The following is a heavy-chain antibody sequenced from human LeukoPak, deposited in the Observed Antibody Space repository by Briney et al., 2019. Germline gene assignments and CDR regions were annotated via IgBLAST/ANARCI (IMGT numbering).Heavy chain of an antibody. V-gene: IGHV1-46*01. D-gene: IGHD4-11*01. Sequence: GASVKLSCKASGYTFTSYYIHWVRQAPGQGLEWMGIINPSGGSTNYAQKFQGRVTMTRDTSTSTVYMELSSLRSEDSAVYYCARWTTTYLDYWGQGTLVTVSS. CDR2: INPSGGST. CDR1: GYTFTSYY. CDR3: ARWTTTYLDY. J-gene: IGHJ4*02.